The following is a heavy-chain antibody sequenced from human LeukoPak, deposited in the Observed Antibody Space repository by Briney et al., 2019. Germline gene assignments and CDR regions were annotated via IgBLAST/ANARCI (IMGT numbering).Heavy chain of an antibody. Sequence: SETLSRTCTVSGGSISSYYWSWVRQPPGKGLEWIGYIYYSGSTNYNPSLNSRVTISVDTSKNQCSRKLSSVTAADTAVYYCARHGALGYCSSTSCPNWFDPWGQGTLVTVSS. D-gene: IGHD2-2*01. CDR3: ARHGALGYCSSTSCPNWFDP. CDR2: IYYSGST. V-gene: IGHV4-59*08. CDR1: GGSISSYY. J-gene: IGHJ5*02.